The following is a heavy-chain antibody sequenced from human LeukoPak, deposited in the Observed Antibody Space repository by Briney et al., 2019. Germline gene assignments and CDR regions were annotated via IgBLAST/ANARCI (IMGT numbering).Heavy chain of an antibody. D-gene: IGHD3-3*01. J-gene: IGHJ5*02. CDR1: GFTFSSYE. CDR2: ISISGSII. Sequence: PGGSPRLSCAASGFTFSSYEMNWGRQAPGKGLEWVSYISISGSIIYYADSVKGRFTISTDNAKNSLYLQMNSLRAEDTAVYYCARGLYTYYDFWSGVNWFDPWGQGTLVTVSS. V-gene: IGHV3-48*03. CDR3: ARGLYTYYDFWSGVNWFDP.